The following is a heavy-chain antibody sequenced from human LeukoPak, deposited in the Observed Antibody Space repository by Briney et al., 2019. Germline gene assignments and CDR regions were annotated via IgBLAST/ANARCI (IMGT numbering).Heavy chain of an antibody. CDR2: ISGSGGST. V-gene: IGHV3-23*01. D-gene: IGHD3-10*01. J-gene: IGHJ4*02. Sequence: GGSLRLSCAASGFTFSSDAMSWVRQAPGKGLEWVSAISGSGGSTYYADSVKGRFTISRDNSKNTLYLQMNSLRAEDTAVYYCAKDRLLWFGDQSTYFDYWGQGTLVTVSS. CDR1: GFTFSSDA. CDR3: AKDRLLWFGDQSTYFDY.